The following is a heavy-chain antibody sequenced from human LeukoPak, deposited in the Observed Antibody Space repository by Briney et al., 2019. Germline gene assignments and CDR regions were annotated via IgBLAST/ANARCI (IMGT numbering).Heavy chain of an antibody. CDR3: ARKSGSYMIDY. Sequence: GGSLRLSCTASGFTFSNFWMGWVRQAPGKGLEWVSSISSSSSYIYYADSVKGRFTISRDNAKNSLYLQMNSLRAEDTAVYYCARKSGSYMIDYWGQGTLVTVSS. J-gene: IGHJ4*02. CDR1: GFTFSNFW. CDR2: ISSSSSYI. D-gene: IGHD1-26*01. V-gene: IGHV3-21*01.